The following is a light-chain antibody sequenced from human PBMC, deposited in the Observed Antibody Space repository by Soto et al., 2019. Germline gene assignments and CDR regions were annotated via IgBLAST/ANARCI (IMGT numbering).Light chain of an antibody. CDR3: QSYDSSLSALV. CDR1: SSNIGAGYD. J-gene: IGLJ2*01. V-gene: IGLV1-40*01. Sequence: QSVLTQPPSVSGAPGQRVTISCTGSSSNIGAGYDVHWYQQLPGTAPKLLISGNSNRPSGVPDRFSGAKSGTSASLASTGLQAEDEADYYCQSYDSSLSALVFGGGTKLTVL. CDR2: GNS.